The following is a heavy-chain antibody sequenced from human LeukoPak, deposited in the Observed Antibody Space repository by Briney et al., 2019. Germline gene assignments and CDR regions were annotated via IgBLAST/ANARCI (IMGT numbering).Heavy chain of an antibody. CDR1: GGSIRSGGYY. D-gene: IGHD3-10*01. CDR3: ARDAEYYYGSGSFSSGIDV. V-gene: IGHV4-31*03. Sequence: PSETLSLTCTVSGGSIRSGGYYWSWIRQHPGKGLEWIGYMYYSGSIYYNPSLKSRVTIPGDTSKNQFSLKLSSVTAADTAVYYCARDAEYYYGSGSFSSGIDVWGQGTTVTVSS. CDR2: MYYSGSI. J-gene: IGHJ6*02.